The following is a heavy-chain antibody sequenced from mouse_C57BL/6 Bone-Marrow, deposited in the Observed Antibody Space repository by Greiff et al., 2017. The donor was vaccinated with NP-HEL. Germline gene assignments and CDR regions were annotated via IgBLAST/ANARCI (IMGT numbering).Heavy chain of an antibody. CDR1: GYSFTGYY. CDR2: INPSTGGT. V-gene: IGHV1-42*01. J-gene: IGHJ2*01. D-gene: IGHD1-1*01. Sequence: VQLKESGPELVKPGASVKISCKASGYSFTGYYMNWVKQSPEKSLEWIGEINPSTGGTTYNQKFKAKATLTVDKSSSTAYMQLKSLTSEDSAVYYCARRVYYYGSSPYYFDYWGQGTTLTVSS. CDR3: ARRVYYYGSSPYYFDY.